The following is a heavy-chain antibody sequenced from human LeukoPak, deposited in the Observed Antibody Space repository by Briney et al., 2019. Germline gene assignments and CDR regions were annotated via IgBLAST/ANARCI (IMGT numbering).Heavy chain of an antibody. Sequence: SSETLSLTCAVSGASISSSIHYWGCVPQPPGKGLECIGSVYYSGGTYYNPSLESRLTISVDTSNNRFSLKLKSVTAADTAVFYCARVTTGSTTLDSWGQGILVTVSS. D-gene: IGHD1-1*01. J-gene: IGHJ5*01. CDR1: GASISSSIHY. CDR2: VYYSGGT. V-gene: IGHV4-39*02. CDR3: ARVTTGSTTLDS.